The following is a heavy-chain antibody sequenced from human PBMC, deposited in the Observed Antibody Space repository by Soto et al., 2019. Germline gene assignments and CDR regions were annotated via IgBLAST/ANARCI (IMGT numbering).Heavy chain of an antibody. CDR3: AGRAGKGSGIPISYGFDY. CDR2: INHSGST. Sequence: NPSETLSLTCAVYGGSFSGYYWSWIRQPPGKGLEWIGEINHSGSTNYNPSLKSRVTISVDTSKNQFSLKLSSVTAADTAVYYCAGRAGKGSGIPISYGFDYWGQGTLVTVSS. CDR1: GGSFSGYY. V-gene: IGHV4-34*01. D-gene: IGHD3-10*01. J-gene: IGHJ4*02.